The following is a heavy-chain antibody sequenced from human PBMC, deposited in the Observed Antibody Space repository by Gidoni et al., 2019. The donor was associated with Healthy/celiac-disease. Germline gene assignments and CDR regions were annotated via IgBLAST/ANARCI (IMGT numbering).Heavy chain of an antibody. V-gene: IGHV4-39*07. CDR3: ARVGSYCSGGSCYLNWFDP. Sequence: PQLPESGPGPVKPSETLSLTCTVPGGSISSSSYYWGWIRQPPGNGLEWIGSIYSSGSTYYNPSLKSRVTISVDTSKNQFSLKLSSVTAADTAVYYCARVGSYCSGGSCYLNWFDPWGQGTLVTVSS. J-gene: IGHJ5*02. D-gene: IGHD2-15*01. CDR2: IYSSGST. CDR1: GGSISSSSYY.